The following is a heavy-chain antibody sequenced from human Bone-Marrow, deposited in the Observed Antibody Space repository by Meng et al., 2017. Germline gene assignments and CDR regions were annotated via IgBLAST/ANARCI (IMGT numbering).Heavy chain of an antibody. J-gene: IGHJ5*02. CDR3: ARDRHYDVSTGYGWFDP. CDR2: IFYTGSA. CDR1: GGSIRSRNHY. Sequence: VQFQASGPGLVKPSQTVSLTCTVSGGSIRSRNHYWSWVRQYPGKGLEWIGSIFYTGSAYYNPSLKSRIYISIDTSKNQFSLKLNSVTAADTAVYYCARDRHYDVSTGYGWFDPWGQGTLVTVSS. D-gene: IGHD3-9*01. V-gene: IGHV4-31*03.